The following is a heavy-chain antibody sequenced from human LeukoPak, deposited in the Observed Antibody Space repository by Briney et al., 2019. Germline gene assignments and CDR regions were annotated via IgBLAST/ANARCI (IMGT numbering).Heavy chain of an antibody. CDR2: ISSSGSTI. J-gene: IGHJ6*02. D-gene: IGHD2-2*01. CDR3: AREWKGYCSSTSCYSGPYYYGMDV. V-gene: IGHV3-48*03. CDR1: GFTFSSYE. Sequence: GGSLRLSCAASGFTFSSYEMNWVRQAPGKGLEWVSYISSSGSTIYYADSVKGRFTISRDNSKNTLYLQMNSLRAEDTAVYYCAREWKGYCSSTSCYSGPYYYGMDVWGQGTTVTVSS.